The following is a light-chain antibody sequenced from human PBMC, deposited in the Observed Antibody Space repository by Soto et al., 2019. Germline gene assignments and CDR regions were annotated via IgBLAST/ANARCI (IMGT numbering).Light chain of an antibody. CDR1: SSDIDAHNF. Sequence: QSVLTQPASVSGSPGQAITVSCSGTSSDIDAHNFVPWYQQHPGKAPKLIIYEVINRPSGVSDRFSGSKSGNTASLTISGLQSEDEADYYCNSYTTSNTFVFGSGTKVTVL. V-gene: IGLV2-14*03. CDR3: NSYTTSNTFV. J-gene: IGLJ1*01. CDR2: EVI.